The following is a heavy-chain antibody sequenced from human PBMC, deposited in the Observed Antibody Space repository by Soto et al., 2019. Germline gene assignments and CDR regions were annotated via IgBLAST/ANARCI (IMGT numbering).Heavy chain of an antibody. CDR1: GFTVRSSH. D-gene: IGHD3-10*01. CDR2: IYSGGDV. CDR3: AKLCPYGSENYMFRYNWFDP. J-gene: IGHJ5*02. V-gene: IGHV3-53*01. Sequence: VQLVDSGGGLIQPGGSLRLSCAASGFTVRSSHMGWVRQTPRKGLEWVSVIYSGGDVHYAVSVKGRFTISRDNSKNTIYLQMSNLRAEDTARYHCAKLCPYGSENYMFRYNWFDPWGQGTLVTVSS.